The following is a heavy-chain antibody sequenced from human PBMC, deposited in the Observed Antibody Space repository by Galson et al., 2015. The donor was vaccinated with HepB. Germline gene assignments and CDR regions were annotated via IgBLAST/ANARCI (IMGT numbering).Heavy chain of an antibody. CDR1: GFTFSSYG. Sequence: SLRLSCAASGFTFSSYGMHWVRQAPGKGLEWVAVIWYDGSNKYYADSVKGRFTISRDNSKNTLYLQMNSLRAEDTAIYYCARPEGGYCSSTSCYIGYYYYGMDVWGQGTTVTVSS. J-gene: IGHJ6*02. CDR3: ARPEGGYCSSTSCYIGYYYYGMDV. CDR2: IWYDGSNK. D-gene: IGHD2-2*02. V-gene: IGHV3-33*01.